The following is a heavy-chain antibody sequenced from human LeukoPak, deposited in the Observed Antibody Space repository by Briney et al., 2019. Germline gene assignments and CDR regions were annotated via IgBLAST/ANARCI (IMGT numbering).Heavy chain of an antibody. CDR1: GFTLNNYG. Sequence: GGSLRLSCVASGFTLNNYGMHWVRQAPGKGLEWVACIGNNGNNPYYADSVKGRFTISRDNSKNTLYLQMNTVKGDDPAVYSCAKNSAFYYIDVWGKGTTVTISS. J-gene: IGHJ6*03. CDR3: AKNSAFYYIDV. CDR2: IGNNGNNP. V-gene: IGHV3-30*02. D-gene: IGHD3-10*01.